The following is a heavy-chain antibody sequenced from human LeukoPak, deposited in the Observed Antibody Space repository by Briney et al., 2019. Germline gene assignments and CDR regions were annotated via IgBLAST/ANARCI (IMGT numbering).Heavy chain of an antibody. CDR1: GFTFSSDA. CDR3: AKEGGYDILTGHSTDY. V-gene: IGHV3-23*01. Sequence: GGSLRLSRAASGFTFSSDAMSWVRQAPGEGLEWVSGIGGSGGTTFYADSVKGRFTISRDNSKNTLYLQMNSLRAEDTAVYYCAKEGGYDILTGHSTDYWGQGTLVTVSS. CDR2: IGGSGGTT. D-gene: IGHD3-9*01. J-gene: IGHJ4*02.